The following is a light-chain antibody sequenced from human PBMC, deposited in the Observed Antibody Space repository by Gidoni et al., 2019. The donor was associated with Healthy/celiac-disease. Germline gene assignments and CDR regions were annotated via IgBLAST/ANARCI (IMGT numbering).Light chain of an antibody. CDR3: NSRDSSGNPV. Sequence: SSELTQDPAVSVALRQTVRITCQGDSLRSYYASWYQQKPGQATVLVIYGKNNRPSGIPDRFSGSSSGNTASLTITGAQAEDEADYYCNSRDSSGNPVFGTGTKVTVL. CDR1: SLRSYY. CDR2: GKN. V-gene: IGLV3-19*01. J-gene: IGLJ1*01.